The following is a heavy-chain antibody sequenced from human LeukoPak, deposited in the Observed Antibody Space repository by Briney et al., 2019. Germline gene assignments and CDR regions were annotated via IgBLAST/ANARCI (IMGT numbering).Heavy chain of an antibody. D-gene: IGHD2-21*02. CDR2: ITGSGGTT. CDR1: GFTFASYA. Sequence: GGSLRLSCTASGFTFASYAMSWVRQAPGKGLEWVSTITGSGGTTLYADSVKGRFTISRDNSKNTLYLQMNSLRAEDTAIYYCAKHSVTALYYFDYWGQGTLVTVSS. J-gene: IGHJ4*02. CDR3: AKHSVTALYYFDY. V-gene: IGHV3-23*01.